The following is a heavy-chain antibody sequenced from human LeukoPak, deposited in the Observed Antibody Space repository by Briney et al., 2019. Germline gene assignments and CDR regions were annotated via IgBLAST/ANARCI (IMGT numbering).Heavy chain of an antibody. D-gene: IGHD5-24*01. Sequence: PSETLSLTCTVSGGSISSYYWSWIRQPPGKGLEWIGYIYYSGSTNYNPSLKSRVTISVDTSKNQFSLKLSSVTAADTAVYYCARGGEIQRWLQLSAGGRYYYGMDVWGQGTTVTVSS. CDR2: IYYSGST. J-gene: IGHJ6*02. CDR3: ARGGEIQRWLQLSAGGRYYYGMDV. V-gene: IGHV4-59*01. CDR1: GGSISSYY.